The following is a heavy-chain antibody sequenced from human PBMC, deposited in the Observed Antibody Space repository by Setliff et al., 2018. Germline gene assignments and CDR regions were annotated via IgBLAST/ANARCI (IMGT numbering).Heavy chain of an antibody. CDR3: AKGTLASCNGPSCYPLDY. CDR2: ITGDGGAT. V-gene: IGHV3-23*01. J-gene: IGHJ4*02. Sequence: GGSLRLSFAASGFTFSNFAMGWVRQGPEKGLEWVSVITGDGGATYYIDSVKGRFAISRDNSENTLYLQMNSLRAEDTAIYYCAKGTLASCNGPSCYPLDYWGQGTLVTVSS. D-gene: IGHD2-15*01. CDR1: GFTFSNFA.